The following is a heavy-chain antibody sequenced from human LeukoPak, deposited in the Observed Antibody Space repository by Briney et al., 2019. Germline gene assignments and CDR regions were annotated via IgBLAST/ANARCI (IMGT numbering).Heavy chain of an antibody. V-gene: IGHV3-21*01. D-gene: IGHD3-22*01. CDR3: VGGDSREL. J-gene: IGHJ4*02. Sequence: GGSLRLSCTASGFTFNTYTMNWVRQAPGKGPGWISSIGRSSIDKYYADSVRGRFTISRDNARNSLYVQMSSLRVEDTAVYYCVGGDSRELWGQGTLVTVSS. CDR1: GFTFNTYT. CDR2: IGRSSIDK.